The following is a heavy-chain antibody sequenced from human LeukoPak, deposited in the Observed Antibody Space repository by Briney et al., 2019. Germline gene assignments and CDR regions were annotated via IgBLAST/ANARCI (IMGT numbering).Heavy chain of an antibody. D-gene: IGHD6-19*01. V-gene: IGHV1-18*01. J-gene: IGHJ4*02. Sequence: ASVRVSCKASGYKFTTYGLAWVRQAPGHGPEYVGWIDTRNGLTEYSEKFRDRVTMTIDTSANTAFMDLRSLRSHDTAIYYCVRLSGQWLVHSHFDHWGQGTQVIVSS. CDR3: VRLSGQWLVHSHFDH. CDR2: IDTRNGLT. CDR1: GYKFTTYG.